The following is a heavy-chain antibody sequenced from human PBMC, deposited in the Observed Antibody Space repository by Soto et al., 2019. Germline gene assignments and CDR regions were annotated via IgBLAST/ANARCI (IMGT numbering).Heavy chain of an antibody. CDR2: ISGSGGST. V-gene: IGHV3-23*01. Sequence: GGSLRLSCAASGFTFSSYAMSWVRQAPGKGLEWVSAISGSGGSTYYADSVKGRFTISRDNSKNTLYLQMNSLRAEDTAVYYCAKPKGVPAPRDDYYYYGMDVWGQGTTVTVYS. CDR3: AKPKGVPAPRDDYYYYGMDV. CDR1: GFTFSSYA. J-gene: IGHJ6*02. D-gene: IGHD2-2*01.